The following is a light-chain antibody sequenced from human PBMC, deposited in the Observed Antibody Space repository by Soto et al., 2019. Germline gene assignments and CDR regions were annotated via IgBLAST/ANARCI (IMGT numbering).Light chain of an antibody. J-gene: IGKJ1*01. CDR2: DAS. CDR3: ET. Sequence: DIQMTQSPSTLPASVGDRVTITCRASQSISSWLAWYQQKPGKAPKLLIYDASSLESGVPSRFSGSGSGTEFTLTISSLQPDDFATYYSETFGQGTKVEIK. V-gene: IGKV1-5*01. CDR1: QSISSW.